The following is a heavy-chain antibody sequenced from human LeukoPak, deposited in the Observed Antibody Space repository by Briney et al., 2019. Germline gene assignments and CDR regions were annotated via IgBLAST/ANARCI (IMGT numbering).Heavy chain of an antibody. CDR1: GFTFSIYS. V-gene: IGHV3-48*01. J-gene: IGHJ4*02. D-gene: IGHD2-15*01. CDR2: ISSSSSTI. CDR3: ARAGENGFCSGPNCYISDY. Sequence: GGSLRLSCAASGFTFSIYSMNWVRQAPGKGLEWLSYISSSSSTIKYADSVKGRFTISRDNAKDSLYLQMNSLRGEDTAVYFCARAGENGFCSGPNCYISDYWGQGNLVTVSS.